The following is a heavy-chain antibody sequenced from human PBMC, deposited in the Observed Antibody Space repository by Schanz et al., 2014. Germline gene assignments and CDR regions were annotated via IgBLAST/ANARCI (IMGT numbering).Heavy chain of an antibody. V-gene: IGHV3-11*05. D-gene: IGHD6-19*01. CDR3: AREADYYYGMDV. Sequence: QVQLVESGGGLLQPGGSLRLSCASSGFTFGENYMHWIRQAPGKGLEWVSVISSTGIHTDYAESVKGRFTISRDNAKDSLYLQMNSLRPEDTAVFYCAREADYYYGMDVWGQGTTVTVSS. CDR1: GFTFGENY. J-gene: IGHJ6*02. CDR2: ISSTGIHT.